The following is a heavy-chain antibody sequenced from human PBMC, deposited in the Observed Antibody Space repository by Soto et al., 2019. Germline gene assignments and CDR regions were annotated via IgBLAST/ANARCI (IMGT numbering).Heavy chain of an antibody. CDR2: ISYDGSNK. Sequence: GGSLRLSCAASGFTFSSYGMHWVRQAPGKGLEWVAVISYDGSNKYYADSVKGRFTISRDNSKNTLYLQMNSLRAEDTAVYYCAKEFWLWDLGSVDGGYYFDYWGQGTLVTVSS. CDR3: AKEFWLWDLGSVDGGYYFDY. V-gene: IGHV3-30*18. J-gene: IGHJ4*02. CDR1: GFTFSSYG. D-gene: IGHD3-10*01.